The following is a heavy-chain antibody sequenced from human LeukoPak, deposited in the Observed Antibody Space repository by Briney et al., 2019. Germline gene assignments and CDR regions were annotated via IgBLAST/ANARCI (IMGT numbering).Heavy chain of an antibody. Sequence: SVKVSCKASGGTFSSYAISWVRQAPGQGLEWMGGIIPIFGTANYAQKFQGRVTITADESTCTAYMELSSLRSEDTAVYYCAGGITFGGVIATYTDYWGQGTLVTVSS. CDR3: AGGITFGGVIATYTDY. J-gene: IGHJ4*02. V-gene: IGHV1-69*01. CDR2: IIPIFGTA. D-gene: IGHD3-16*02. CDR1: GGTFSSYA.